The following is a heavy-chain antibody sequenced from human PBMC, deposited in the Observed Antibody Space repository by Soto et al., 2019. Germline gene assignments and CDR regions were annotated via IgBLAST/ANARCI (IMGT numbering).Heavy chain of an antibody. D-gene: IGHD6-6*01. V-gene: IGHV4-59*01. J-gene: IGHJ4*02. CDR2: LYYSANT. Sequence: QVQLQDSGPGVVKPSETLSLTCTVSGGSRSPFYWSWVRQPPGQGREWIGYLYYSANTNYNPSLKSRVTISVDASKNKVSLRRTSVTAADTAVYYCARVGVLAARTVEYWGQGTVVTFSS. CDR3: ARVGVLAARTVEY. CDR1: GGSRSPFY.